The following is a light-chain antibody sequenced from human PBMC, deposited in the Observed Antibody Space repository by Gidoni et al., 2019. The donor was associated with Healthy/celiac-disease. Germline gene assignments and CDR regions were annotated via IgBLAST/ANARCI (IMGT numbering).Light chain of an antibody. CDR2: DNN. V-gene: IGLV1-40*01. Sequence: QSVLTQPTSVSGAPGTTATISRTGSCSNIGAGYAVHWYQQIPGTAPQLLIFDNNPRPSGVPDRFSGSKSGPSASLAIIGLQTEDEADYYCQSFDNSLSSSVVFGGGTRLTVL. J-gene: IGLJ2*01. CDR3: QSFDNSLSSSVV. CDR1: CSNIGAGYA.